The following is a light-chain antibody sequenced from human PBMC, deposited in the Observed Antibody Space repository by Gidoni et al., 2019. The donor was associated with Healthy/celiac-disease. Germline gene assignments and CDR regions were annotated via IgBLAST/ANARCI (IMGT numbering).Light chain of an antibody. CDR1: QSVSSSF. Sequence: EIVLTQSPGTLSLSPGERATLSCRASQSVSSSFLAWYQQKPGQAPRLLIYGASSRATGIPDRFSGSGSGTDFTLTIGRLKPEDFAVYYCQQYGSSPLTFGGGTKVEIK. V-gene: IGKV3-20*01. CDR3: QQYGSSPLT. J-gene: IGKJ4*01. CDR2: GAS.